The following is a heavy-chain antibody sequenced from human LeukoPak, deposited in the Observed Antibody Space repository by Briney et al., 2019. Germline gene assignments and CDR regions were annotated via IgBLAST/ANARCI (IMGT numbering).Heavy chain of an antibody. J-gene: IGHJ5*02. CDR2: IKSKTDGGTT. V-gene: IGHV3-15*01. CDR3: YASGRGP. Sequence: GGSLRLSCAASGFTFSNAWMTWVRQAPGRGLEWVGHIKSKTDGGTTNYAAPVKGRFTISRDDSKNTVFLQMNSLKSKDTAVYFCYASGRGPWGQGTLVTVSS. CDR1: GFTFSNAW. D-gene: IGHD3-10*01.